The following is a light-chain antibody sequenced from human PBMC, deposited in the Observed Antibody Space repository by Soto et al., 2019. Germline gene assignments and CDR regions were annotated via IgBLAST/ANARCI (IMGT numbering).Light chain of an antibody. CDR1: SSDVGSYNL. V-gene: IGLV2-23*02. J-gene: IGLJ1*01. CDR3: CSYAGIYV. CDR2: EVS. Sequence: QSDLTQPASVSGSPGQSITISCTGTSSDVGSYNLVSWYQQHPGKAPKLMIYEVSKRPSGVSNRFSGSKSGNTASLTISGLQAEDEADYYCCSYAGIYVFGTGT.